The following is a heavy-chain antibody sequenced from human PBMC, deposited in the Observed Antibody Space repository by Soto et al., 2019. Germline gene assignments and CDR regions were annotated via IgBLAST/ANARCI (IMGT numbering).Heavy chain of an antibody. Sequence: PSETLSLTCTVSGGYIRSSSYYWGWIRQAPGKGLEWIGRIYYSGSTYYNPSLKSRITISVDTSKNQFSLKLSSVTAADTAVYYCARHIDYWGQGTLVTVSS. CDR1: GGYIRSSSYY. J-gene: IGHJ4*02. CDR3: ARHIDY. V-gene: IGHV4-39*01. CDR2: IYYSGST.